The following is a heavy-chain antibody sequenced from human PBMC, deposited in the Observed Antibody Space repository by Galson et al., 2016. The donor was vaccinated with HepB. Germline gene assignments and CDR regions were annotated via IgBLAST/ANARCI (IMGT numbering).Heavy chain of an antibody. Sequence: SVKVSCKASGGTFTTYPITWVRRAPGQGPECLGRIIPLLGIPKYAQKFQGRLTITADKSTSTTYMELTSLRSEDTAVYYCARPSSGWANDAFDIWGQGTMVTVSS. D-gene: IGHD6-19*01. CDR2: IIPLLGIP. J-gene: IGHJ3*02. CDR1: GGTFTTYP. CDR3: ARPSSGWANDAFDI. V-gene: IGHV1-69*02.